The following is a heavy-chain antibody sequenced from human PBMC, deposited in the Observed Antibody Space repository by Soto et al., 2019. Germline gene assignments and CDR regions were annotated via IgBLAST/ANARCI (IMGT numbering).Heavy chain of an antibody. CDR2: IIPLYGTV. V-gene: IGHV1-69*06. CDR3: ARARGIRGVIPSHFGL. Sequence: ASVKVSCKASGGTFNSYGISWVRQAPGQGLDWMGVIIPLYGTVNYAQKFQGRVSIPADKSTSTAYMDLNSLRSDDTAVYYCARARGIRGVIPSHFGLWGQGTQVTVSS. CDR1: GGTFNSYG. J-gene: IGHJ4*02. D-gene: IGHD3-10*01.